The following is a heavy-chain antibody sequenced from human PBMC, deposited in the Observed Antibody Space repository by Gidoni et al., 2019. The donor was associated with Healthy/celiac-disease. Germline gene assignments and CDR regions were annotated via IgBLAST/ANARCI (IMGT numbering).Heavy chain of an antibody. CDR3: ARRGPYDYVWGSYRYGRGYYYGMDV. CDR2: INHSGST. J-gene: IGHJ6*02. V-gene: IGHV4-34*01. Sequence: QVQLQQWGAGLFKPSETLSLTYAVYGGSFSVYYWRWIRLPPGKGLEWIGEINHSGSTNYNPSLKSRVTISVDTSKNQFSLKLSSVTAADTAVYYCARRGPYDYVWGSYRYGRGYYYGMDVWGQGTTVTVSS. CDR1: GGSFSVYY. D-gene: IGHD3-16*02.